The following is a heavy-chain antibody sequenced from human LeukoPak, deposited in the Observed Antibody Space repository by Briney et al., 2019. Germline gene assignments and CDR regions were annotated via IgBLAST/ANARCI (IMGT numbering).Heavy chain of an antibody. J-gene: IGHJ4*02. Sequence: SETLTLTCTASGGTISSYNIYWVWIRQPPGQGLEWIATLYYSGSTYYNPSLKSRVTISVDTSKNHFSLNLSSVTAADKAVDVYSRLGGMGAHYFDYWGQGTLVTVSS. CDR3: SRLGGMGAHYFDY. V-gene: IGHV4-39*02. CDR1: GGTISSYNIY. D-gene: IGHD1-26*01. CDR2: LYYSGST.